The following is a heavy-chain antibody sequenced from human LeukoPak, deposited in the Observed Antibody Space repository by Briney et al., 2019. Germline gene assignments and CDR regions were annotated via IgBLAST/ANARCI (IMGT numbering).Heavy chain of an antibody. CDR2: SIPIFSRA. CDR3: ARLGPPPREQYYTSSGDYFPVIEI. Sequence: ASVKVSCKVSGTTFGLSAISWVRQAPGQGLQWMGGSIPIFSRADYAQRFQDRITISWDASTGTDYMELRSLTFDDTAVYYCARLGPPPREQYYTSSGDYFPVIEIWGQGAMGTVSS. CDR1: GTTFGLSA. V-gene: IGHV1-69*13. D-gene: IGHD2/OR15-2a*01. J-gene: IGHJ3*02.